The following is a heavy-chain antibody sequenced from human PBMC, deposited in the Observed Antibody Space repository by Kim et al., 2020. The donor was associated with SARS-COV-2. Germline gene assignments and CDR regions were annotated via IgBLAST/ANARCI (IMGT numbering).Heavy chain of an antibody. CDR2: IYTSGST. CDR1: GGSISSYY. D-gene: IGHD6-19*01. V-gene: IGHV4-4*07. Sequence: SETLSLTCTVSGGSISSYYWSWIRQPAGKGLEWIGRIYTSGSTNYNPSLKSRVTMSVDTSKNQFSLKLSSVTAADTAGYYCARDAWQWLVDGNWFDPWGQGTLVTVSS. J-gene: IGHJ5*02. CDR3: ARDAWQWLVDGNWFDP.